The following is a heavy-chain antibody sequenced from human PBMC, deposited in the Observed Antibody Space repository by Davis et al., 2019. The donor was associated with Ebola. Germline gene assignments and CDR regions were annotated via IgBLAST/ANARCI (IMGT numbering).Heavy chain of an antibody. CDR3: ARSSTDCANGGCYTWAN. CDR2: IWDDGSHK. V-gene: IGHV3-33*01. Sequence: GESLKISCVASQFTFSNFGMHWVRQAPGEGLEWVAVIWDDGSHKYYADSVKGRFTISRDNSKDTLYLQMDSLRAEDTAVYYCARSSTDCANGGCYTWANWGQGTLVTVSS. D-gene: IGHD2-8*01. J-gene: IGHJ4*02. CDR1: QFTFSNFG.